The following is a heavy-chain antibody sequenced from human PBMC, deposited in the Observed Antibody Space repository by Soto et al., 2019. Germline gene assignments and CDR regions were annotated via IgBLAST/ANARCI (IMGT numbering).Heavy chain of an antibody. CDR2: ISAYNGNT. CDR3: ARDDYSSSWYYYYYGMDV. CDR1: GYTFTSYG. V-gene: IGHV1-18*04. Sequence: QVQLVQSGAEVKKPGASVKVSCKASGYTFTSYGISWVRQAPGQGLEWMGWISAYNGNTNYAQKLQGRVTMTTDTSTSTAYMELRSLRSDDTAVYYCARDDYSSSWYYYYYGMDVWGQGTTVTVSS. J-gene: IGHJ6*02. D-gene: IGHD6-13*01.